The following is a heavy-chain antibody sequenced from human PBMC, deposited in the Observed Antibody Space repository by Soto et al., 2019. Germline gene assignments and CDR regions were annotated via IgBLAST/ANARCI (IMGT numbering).Heavy chain of an antibody. J-gene: IGHJ5*02. V-gene: IGHV4-30-4*01. CDR3: ARVSDAHYDCSGGSCYPMNWFDP. CDR2: IYYSGST. D-gene: IGHD2-15*01. CDR1: GGSISSGDYY. Sequence: PSETLSLTCTVSGGSISSGDYYWSWIRQPPGKGLEWIGYIYYSGSTYYNPSLKSRVTISVDTSKNQFSLKLSSVTAADTAVYYCARVSDAHYDCSGGSCYPMNWFDPWGQGTLVTVSS.